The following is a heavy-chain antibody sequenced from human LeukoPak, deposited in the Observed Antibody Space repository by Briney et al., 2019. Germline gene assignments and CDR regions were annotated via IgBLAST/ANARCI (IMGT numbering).Heavy chain of an antibody. J-gene: IGHJ6*03. CDR2: IIPIFGTA. D-gene: IGHD1/OR15-1a*01. V-gene: IGHV1-69*13. CDR3: ARGTTTTGGSVPYYYYYMDV. Sequence: SVKVSCKASGYTFTSYGISWVRQAPGQGLEWMGGIIPIFGTANYAQKFQGRVTITADESTSTAYMELSSLRSEDTAVYYCARGTTTTGGSVPYYYYYMDVWGKGTTVTISS. CDR1: GYTFTSYG.